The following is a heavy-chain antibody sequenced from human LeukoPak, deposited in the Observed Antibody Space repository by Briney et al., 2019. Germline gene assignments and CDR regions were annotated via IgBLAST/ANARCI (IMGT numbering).Heavy chain of an antibody. Sequence: PGGSLRLSCAASGFTFSSYGMHWVRQAPGKGLEWVAFIRYDGSNKYYADSVKGRFTISRDNSKNTLYLQMNSLRAEDTAVYYCARSYCSGGSCYPDQWADYWGQGTLVTVSS. CDR2: IRYDGSNK. CDR3: ARSYCSGGSCYPDQWADY. J-gene: IGHJ4*02. V-gene: IGHV3-30*02. D-gene: IGHD2-15*01. CDR1: GFTFSSYG.